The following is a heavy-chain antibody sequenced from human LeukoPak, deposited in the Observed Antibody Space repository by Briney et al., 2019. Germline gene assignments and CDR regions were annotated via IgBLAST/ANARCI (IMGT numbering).Heavy chain of an antibody. V-gene: IGHV7-4-1*02. CDR1: GYTFTSYA. Sequence: ASVKVSCKASGYTFTSYAMNWVRQAPGQGLEWMGWISTNTGNPTYAQGFTGRFVFSLDTSVSTAYLQISSLKAEDTAVYYCARVKSRYSSSWYGDYWGQGTLVTVSS. J-gene: IGHJ4*02. D-gene: IGHD6-13*01. CDR3: ARVKSRYSSSWYGDY. CDR2: ISTNTGNP.